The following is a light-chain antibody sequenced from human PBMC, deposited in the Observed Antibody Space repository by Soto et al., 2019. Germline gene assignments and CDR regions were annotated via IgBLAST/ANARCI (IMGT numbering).Light chain of an antibody. CDR3: QKYNTAPFT. CDR2: AAS. Sequence: DIQMTQTPSSLSASVGDRVTITCRASQDISNFLAWYQQKPGKVPNVLIYAASDLQSGVPSRFSGSGSGTYFTLTISGLQPEDVATYYCQKYNTAPFTFGPGTKVDIK. CDR1: QDISNF. J-gene: IGKJ3*01. V-gene: IGKV1-27*01.